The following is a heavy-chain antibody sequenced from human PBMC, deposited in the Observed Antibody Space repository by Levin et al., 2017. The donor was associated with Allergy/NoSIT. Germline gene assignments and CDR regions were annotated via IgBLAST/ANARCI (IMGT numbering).Heavy chain of an antibody. CDR3: TTLGRIWEQAVSGFYYYYMDL. CDR2: IKSKVDGGTT. V-gene: IGHV3-15*01. CDR1: GFTFNNAW. D-gene: IGHD1-26*01. Sequence: NSGGSLRLSCAASGFTFNNAWINWVRQAPGKGLEWVGRIKSKVDGGTTDYSAPVKGRFTISRDDSKNTLYLQLNSLKTGDTGVYYCTTLGRIWEQAVSGFYYYYMDLWGKGTTVTVSS. J-gene: IGHJ6*03.